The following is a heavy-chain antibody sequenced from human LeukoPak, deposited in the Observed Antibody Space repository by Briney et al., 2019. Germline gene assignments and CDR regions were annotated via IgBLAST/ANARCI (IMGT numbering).Heavy chain of an antibody. CDR2: ISYDGSNK. J-gene: IGHJ4*02. V-gene: IGHV3-30-3*01. CDR3: ARDRDSSGWRGYFDY. CDR1: GFTFSSYA. Sequence: SGGSLRLSCAASGFTFSSYAMHWVRQAPGKGLEWVAVISYDGSNKYYADSVKGRFTISRDNSKNTLYLQMNSLRAEDTAVYYCARDRDSSGWRGYFDYWGQGTLVTVSS. D-gene: IGHD6-19*01.